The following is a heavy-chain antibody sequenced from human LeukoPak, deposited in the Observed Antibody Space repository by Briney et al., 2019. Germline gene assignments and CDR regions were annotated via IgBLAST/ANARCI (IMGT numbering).Heavy chain of an antibody. D-gene: IGHD6-19*01. CDR2: IKSKIDGGTT. CDR1: DFTFNNDW. V-gene: IGHV3-15*07. J-gene: IGHJ3*02. CDR3: TTGGNVLVAGTRAFDI. Sequence: PGGSLRLSCAASDFTFNNDWMNWVRQAPGKGLEWVGRIKSKIDGGTTDYAALVKGRFTISRDDSNNTLYLQMSSLKTEDTALYYCTTGGNVLVAGTRAFDIWGQGTVVTVSS.